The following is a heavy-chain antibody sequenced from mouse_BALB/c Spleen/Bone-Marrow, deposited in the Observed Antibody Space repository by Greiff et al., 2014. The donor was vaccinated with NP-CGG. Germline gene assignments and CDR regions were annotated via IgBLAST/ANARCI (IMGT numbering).Heavy chain of an antibody. CDR3: ARYYYGSSYFDY. D-gene: IGHD1-1*01. J-gene: IGHJ2*01. V-gene: IGHV14-3*02. Sequence: VQLKESGAELVKPGVSVKLSCTASGFNIKDTYMHWVKQRPEQGLEWIGRIDPANGNTKYDPKFQGKATITADTSSNTAYLQLSSLTSEDTAVYYSARYYYGSSYFDYWGQGTTLTVSS. CDR1: GFNIKDTY. CDR2: IDPANGNT.